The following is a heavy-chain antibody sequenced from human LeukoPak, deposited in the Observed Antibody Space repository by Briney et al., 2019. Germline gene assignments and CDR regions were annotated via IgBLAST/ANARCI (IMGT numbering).Heavy chain of an antibody. V-gene: IGHV4-4*07. CDR1: GGSISSYY. CDR2: IYTSGST. CDR3: ARVGGSYYYYYYGMDV. Sequence: SETLSLTCTISGGSISSYYWSWIRQPAGKGLEWIGRIYTSGSTNYNPSLKSRVTMSVDTSRNQFSLKLSSVTAADTAVYYCARVGGSYYYYYYGMDVWGQGTTVTVS. J-gene: IGHJ6*02. D-gene: IGHD1-26*01.